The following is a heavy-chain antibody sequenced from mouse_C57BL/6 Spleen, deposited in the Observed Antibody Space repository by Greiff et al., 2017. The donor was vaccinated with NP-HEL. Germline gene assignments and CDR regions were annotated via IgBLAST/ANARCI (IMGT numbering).Heavy chain of an antibody. D-gene: IGHD1-1*01. CDR3: ARNYYGSPYAMDY. V-gene: IGHV1-42*01. CDR1: GYSFTGYY. Sequence: VQLQQSGPELVKPGASVKISCKASGYSFTGYYMNWVKQSPEKSLEWIGEINPSTGGTTYNQKFKAKATLTVDKSSSTAYMQLKSLTSEDSAVYYCARNYYGSPYAMDYWGQGTSVTVSS. J-gene: IGHJ4*01. CDR2: INPSTGGT.